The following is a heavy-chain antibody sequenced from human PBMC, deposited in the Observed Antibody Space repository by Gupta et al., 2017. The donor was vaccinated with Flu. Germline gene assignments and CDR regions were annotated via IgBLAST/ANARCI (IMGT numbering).Heavy chain of an antibody. Sequence: SSSSYWGWIRQPPGKGLEWIGSIYYSGRTYYNPALKSRVTTSVDTSKNQFSLKMRSVTAADTAVYYYAIPGSSSSSGFDYWGQGTLVTVYS. J-gene: IGHJ4*02. V-gene: IGHV4-39*01. CDR3: AIPGSSSSSGFDY. CDR2: IYYSGRT. D-gene: IGHD6-6*01. CDR1: SSSSY.